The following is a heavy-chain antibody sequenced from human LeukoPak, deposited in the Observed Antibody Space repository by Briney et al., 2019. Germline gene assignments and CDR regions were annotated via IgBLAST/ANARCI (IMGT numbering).Heavy chain of an antibody. CDR3: ARDNNGDY. D-gene: IGHD1/OR15-1a*01. CDR2: ISSNGGST. J-gene: IGHJ4*02. Sequence: GRSLRPSLAAAGPSFISSATHWVSQPPGKGLEYVSAISSNGGSTYYANSVKGRFTISRDNSKSTVFLQMGSRRTEDMAVYDCARDNNGDYWGQGTLVTVSS. V-gene: IGHV3-64*01. CDR1: GPSFISSA.